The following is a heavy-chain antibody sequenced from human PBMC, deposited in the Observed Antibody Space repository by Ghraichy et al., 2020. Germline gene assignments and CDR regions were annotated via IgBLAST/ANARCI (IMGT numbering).Heavy chain of an antibody. Sequence: GGSLRLSCVTSGFVFSAYAMHWVRQRAGKGLEWVAGIGTADDTSYPGSLTGRFTISRENAKNSLYLQVDGLRVEDTAVYFCARGRLQFFDSWGLGTLVTVSS. CDR1: GFVFSAYA. D-gene: IGHD4-11*01. J-gene: IGHJ4*02. CDR2: IGTADDT. V-gene: IGHV3-13*01. CDR3: ARGRLQFFDS.